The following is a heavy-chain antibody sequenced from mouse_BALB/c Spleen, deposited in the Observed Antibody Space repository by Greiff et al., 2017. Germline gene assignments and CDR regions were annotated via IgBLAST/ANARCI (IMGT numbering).Heavy chain of an antibody. Sequence: EVQLQQSGAELVKPGASVKLSCTASGFNIKDTYMHWVKQRPEQGLEWIGRIDPANGNTKYDPKFQGKATITADTSSNTAYLQLSSLTSEDTAVYYCASGTTVVVPDYWGQGTTLTVSS. D-gene: IGHD1-1*01. CDR2: IDPANGNT. J-gene: IGHJ2*01. CDR3: ASGTTVVVPDY. V-gene: IGHV14-3*02. CDR1: GFNIKDTY.